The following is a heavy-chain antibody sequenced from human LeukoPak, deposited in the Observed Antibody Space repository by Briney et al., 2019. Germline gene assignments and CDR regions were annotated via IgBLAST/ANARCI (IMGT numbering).Heavy chain of an antibody. CDR1: GFTFSNSW. Sequence: GGSLRLSCAASGFTFSNSWMTWVRQAPGKGLEWVANIKEDGSEEHYVGSVKGRFTISRDNAKNSLYLQMDSLRAEDTAVYYCARGPYDSSGSSYAAFDIWGQGTMVTVSS. CDR2: IKEDGSEE. CDR3: ARGPYDSSGSSYAAFDI. D-gene: IGHD3-22*01. V-gene: IGHV3-7*01. J-gene: IGHJ3*02.